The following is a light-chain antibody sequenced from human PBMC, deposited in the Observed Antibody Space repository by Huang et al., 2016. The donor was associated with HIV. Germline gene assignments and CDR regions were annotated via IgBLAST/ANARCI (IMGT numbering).Light chain of an antibody. CDR1: QSLLHSDGYNY. CDR3: MQALQTPVT. V-gene: IGKV2-28*01. J-gene: IGKJ5*01. Sequence: DIVMTQFPVSLPVTPGEPASISCRSSQSLLHSDGYNYLDWYLQKPGQSPHLLIYLGSNLAAGVPDRFSGSGPGTDFALKISTVEAEDVGVYYCMQALQTPVTFGQGTRLEIK. CDR2: LGS.